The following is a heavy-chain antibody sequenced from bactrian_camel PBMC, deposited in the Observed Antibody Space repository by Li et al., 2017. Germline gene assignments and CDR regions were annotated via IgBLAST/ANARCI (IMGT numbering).Heavy chain of an antibody. V-gene: IGHV3S31*01. CDR3: AADSTKYVRGWWVCPDEYKY. J-gene: IGHJ4*01. D-gene: IGHD6*01. Sequence: DVQLVESGGGPVQAGESLRLSCKTSGYTAGRYCMGWFRQAPGKEREGVAGFDVGRRTPYYVDSVKGRFTISKDNAKNTLYLQMNSLKPEDTAIYYCAADSTKYVRGWWVCPDEYKYWARGPRSPSP. CDR1: GYTAGRYC. CDR2: FDVGRRTP.